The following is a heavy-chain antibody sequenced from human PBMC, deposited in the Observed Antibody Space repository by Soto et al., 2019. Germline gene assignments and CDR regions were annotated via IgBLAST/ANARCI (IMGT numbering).Heavy chain of an antibody. CDR2: IYWDDDK. D-gene: IGHD3-16*01. J-gene: IGHJ5*02. CDR3: AHIPNYYQYAWFDP. Sequence: QITLKESGPTLVKPTQTLTLTCTFSGFSLTTRGVGVGWIRQPPGKALECLALIYWDDDKRYSPSLQSRLSLRKDPSQNQVVLTKINVDPVDTATYYCAHIPNYYQYAWFDPWGQGTLVSVSS. V-gene: IGHV2-5*02. CDR1: GFSLTTRGVG.